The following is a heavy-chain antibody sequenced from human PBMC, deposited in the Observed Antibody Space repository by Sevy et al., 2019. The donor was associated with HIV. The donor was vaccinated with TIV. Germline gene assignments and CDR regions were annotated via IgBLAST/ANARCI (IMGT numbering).Heavy chain of an antibody. V-gene: IGHV6-1*01. CDR3: ARALGSSGWYGGYYFDC. CDR1: GDSVSSNSAA. Sequence: QTLSLTCAISGDSVSSNSAAWNWIRQSPSRGLEWLGRTYYRSKWYNDYAVSVKSRITINPDTSKNQISLQLNSGTPEDTAVYYCARALGSSGWYGGYYFDCWGQGTLVTVSS. J-gene: IGHJ4*02. D-gene: IGHD6-13*01. CDR2: TYYRSKWYN.